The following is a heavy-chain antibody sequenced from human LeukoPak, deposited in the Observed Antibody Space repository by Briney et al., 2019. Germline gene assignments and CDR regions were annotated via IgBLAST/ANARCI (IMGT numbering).Heavy chain of an antibody. J-gene: IGHJ4*02. CDR3: ARVGNIAAAGPDY. Sequence: SETLSLTCAVYGGSISSGDYYWSWIRQPPGKGLEWIGYIYYSGSTYYNPSLKSRVTISVDTSKNQFSLKLSSVTAADTAVYYCARVGNIAAAGPDYWGQGTLVTVSS. CDR2: IYYSGST. V-gene: IGHV4-30-4*01. D-gene: IGHD6-13*01. CDR1: GGSISSGDYY.